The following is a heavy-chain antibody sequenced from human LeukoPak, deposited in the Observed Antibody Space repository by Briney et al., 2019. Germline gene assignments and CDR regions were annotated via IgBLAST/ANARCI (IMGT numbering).Heavy chain of an antibody. CDR3: ARPHYESSGLYVDAFDI. Sequence: ASVKVSCKASGYTLTAYYLHWVRQAPGQGLEWMGRINPNSGGTTYAQKFQGRVTMTRDTSIGTAYMELSSLRSDDTAVYYCARPHYESSGLYVDAFDIWGQGTMVTVSS. CDR1: GYTLTAYY. J-gene: IGHJ3*02. V-gene: IGHV1-2*06. CDR2: INPNSGGT. D-gene: IGHD3-22*01.